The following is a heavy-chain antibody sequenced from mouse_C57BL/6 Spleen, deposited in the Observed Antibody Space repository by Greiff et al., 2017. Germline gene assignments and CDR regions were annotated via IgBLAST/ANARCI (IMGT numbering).Heavy chain of an antibody. D-gene: IGHD1-1*01. CDR3: ARHYGSLYAMDY. CDR1: GYAFSSSW. J-gene: IGHJ4*01. Sequence: QVQLQQSGPELVKPGASVKISCKASGYAFSSSWMNWVKQRPGKGLEWIGRIYPGDGDTNYNGKFKGKATLTADKSSSTAYMQHSSLTSEDSAVYFCARHYGSLYAMDYWGQGTSVTVSS. CDR2: IYPGDGDT. V-gene: IGHV1-82*01.